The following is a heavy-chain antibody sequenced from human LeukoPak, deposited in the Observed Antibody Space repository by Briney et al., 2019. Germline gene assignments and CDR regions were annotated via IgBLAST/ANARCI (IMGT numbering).Heavy chain of an antibody. Sequence: PSETLSLTCAVYGGSFSGYYWSWIRQPPGKGLEWIGYIYYSGSTNYNPSLKSRVTISVDTSKNQFSLKLSSVTAADTAVYYCARALDGNYFDYWGQGTLVTVSS. D-gene: IGHD1-14*01. CDR2: IYYSGST. J-gene: IGHJ4*02. V-gene: IGHV4-59*01. CDR1: GGSFSGYY. CDR3: ARALDGNYFDY.